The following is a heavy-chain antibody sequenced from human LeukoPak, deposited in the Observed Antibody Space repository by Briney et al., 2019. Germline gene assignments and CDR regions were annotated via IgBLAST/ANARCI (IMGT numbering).Heavy chain of an antibody. J-gene: IGHJ3*02. CDR3: AKDISSSGYDAFDI. Sequence: GGSLRLSCAASGFIVDDHAMHWVRQAPGKDLEWVSVISWNGDSIGYVDSVKGRFTISRDNAKNSLYLQMKSLRAEDTALYYCAKDISSSGYDAFDIWGQGTMVTVSS. D-gene: IGHD3-22*01. CDR2: ISWNGDSI. CDR1: GFIVDDHA. V-gene: IGHV3-9*01.